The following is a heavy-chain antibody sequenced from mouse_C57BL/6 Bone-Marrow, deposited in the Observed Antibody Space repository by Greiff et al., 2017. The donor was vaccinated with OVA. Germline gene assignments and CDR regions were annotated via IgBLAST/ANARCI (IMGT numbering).Heavy chain of an antibody. CDR3: ATHYNGSSYYFDY. V-gene: IGHV5-17*01. CDR2: ISSGSSTI. J-gene: IGHJ2*01. D-gene: IGHD1-1*01. Sequence: EVKLVESGGGLVKPGGSLKLSCAASGFTFSDYGMHWVRQAPEKGLEWVAYISSGSSTIYYADTVKGRFTISRDNAKNTLFLQMTSLRSEDTAMYYCATHYNGSSYYFDYWGQGTTLTDSS. CDR1: GFTFSDYG.